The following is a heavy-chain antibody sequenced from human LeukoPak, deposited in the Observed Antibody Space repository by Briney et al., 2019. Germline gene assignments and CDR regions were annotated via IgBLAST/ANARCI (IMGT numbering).Heavy chain of an antibody. J-gene: IGHJ4*02. D-gene: IGHD6-6*01. Sequence: GGSLRLSCAASGFTFSSYSMNWVRQAPGKGLEWVSSISSNSSYIYYADSVKGRFTISRDNAKNSLYLQMNSLRAEDTAVYYCASDDNGDYSSSSVDGYWGQGTLVTVSS. CDR1: GFTFSSYS. V-gene: IGHV3-21*01. CDR2: ISSNSSYI. CDR3: ASDDNGDYSSSSVDGY.